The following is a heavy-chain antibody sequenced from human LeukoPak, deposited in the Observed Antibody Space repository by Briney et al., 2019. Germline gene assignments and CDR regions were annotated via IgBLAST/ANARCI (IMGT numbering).Heavy chain of an antibody. J-gene: IGHJ3*02. CDR2: ISSGSGHT. D-gene: IGHD3-22*01. Sequence: SGGSLRLSCAASGFTFSDYDMNWIRQAPGKGLEWVSYISSGSGHTNCADSLKGRFTISRDNAQNSLFLQMNSLRAEDTAVYYCARGVVIDIWGQGTMVTVSS. CDR1: GFTFSDYD. V-gene: IGHV3-11*06. CDR3: ARGVVIDI.